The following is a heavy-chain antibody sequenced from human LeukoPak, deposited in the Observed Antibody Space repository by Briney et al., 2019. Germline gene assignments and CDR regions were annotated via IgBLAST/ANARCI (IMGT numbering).Heavy chain of an antibody. D-gene: IGHD3-10*01. CDR3: ARDPEGVTPLDY. V-gene: IGHV1-18*01. CDR2: ISALNGNT. J-gene: IGHJ4*02. Sequence: ASVKVSFEASGYIFTSYGFAWVRQAPGQGLEWMGWISALNGNTNYAQKFQGRVTMTTDTSTSTAYMELRSLTSDDTAMYYCARDPEGVTPLDYWGQGTLVTVSS. CDR1: GYIFTSYG.